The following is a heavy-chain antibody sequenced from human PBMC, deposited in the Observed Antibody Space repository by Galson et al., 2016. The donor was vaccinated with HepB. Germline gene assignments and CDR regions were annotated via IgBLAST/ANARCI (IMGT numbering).Heavy chain of an antibody. D-gene: IGHD6-19*01. Sequence: SVKVSCKASGYTFTNYGISWVRQAPGQGLEWMGWINPYSGDTHYAQKLQGRVTMTTDTFTGTAYMEVRGLTADDTATYYCARDRGEAVGANSGWSHFEYWGQGTLVTVSS. J-gene: IGHJ4*02. V-gene: IGHV1-18*01. CDR1: GYTFTNYG. CDR2: INPYSGDT. CDR3: ARDRGEAVGANSGWSHFEY.